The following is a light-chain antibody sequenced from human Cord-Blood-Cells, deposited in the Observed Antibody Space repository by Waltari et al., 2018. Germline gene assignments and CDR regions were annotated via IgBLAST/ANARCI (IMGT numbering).Light chain of an antibody. CDR1: QGVSSSY. Sequence: EIVLTQSPGTLSLSPGERATLSCRASQGVSSSYLAWYQKKPGQAPRLLIYGASSTATGIPDRVNGSGSWTDFPLTISRLEPGDFAVYYCQQYGSSPRTFGGGTKVEIK. V-gene: IGKV3-20*01. J-gene: IGKJ4*01. CDR2: GAS. CDR3: QQYGSSPRT.